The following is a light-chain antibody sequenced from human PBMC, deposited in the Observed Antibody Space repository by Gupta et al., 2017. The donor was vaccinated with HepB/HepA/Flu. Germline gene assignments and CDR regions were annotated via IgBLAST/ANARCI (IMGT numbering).Light chain of an antibody. CDR3: MRSLQTPWT. CDR1: QSLLHSNGYNY. Sequence: DIAMTQSPLSLPVTPGEPASISCRSSQSLLHSNGYNYLDWYLQKPGQSPQLLIYLGSNRASGVPDRFSGSGSGTDFTLKISRVEAEDVGVYYCMRSLQTPWTFGQGTKVEIK. V-gene: IGKV2-28*01. J-gene: IGKJ1*01. CDR2: LGS.